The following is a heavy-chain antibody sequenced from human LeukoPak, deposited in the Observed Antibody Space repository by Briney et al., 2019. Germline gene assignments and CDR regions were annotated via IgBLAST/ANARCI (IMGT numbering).Heavy chain of an antibody. CDR2: IKQDGSEK. D-gene: IGHD3-3*01. V-gene: IGHV3-7*01. Sequence: GGSLRLSCAASGFTFSNYWMTWVRQAPGKGLEWVADIKQDGSEKLYVNSVRGRFTISRDNAKMSLFLQMNSLRAEDTAVYYCARDNGVVHRVYYMDVWGKGTKITVS. CDR1: GFTFSNYW. J-gene: IGHJ6*03. CDR3: ARDNGVVHRVYYMDV.